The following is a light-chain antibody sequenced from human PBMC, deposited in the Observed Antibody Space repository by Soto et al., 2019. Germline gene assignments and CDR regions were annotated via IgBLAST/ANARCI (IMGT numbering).Light chain of an antibody. Sequence: DIQMTQSPSSLSASVGDRVTITCRASQSIGTYFNWFQQKPGKAPKLLIYSASSLESGVPSRFSGSGSGTDFTLTISSLQPEDFATYSCQQSYSATWTFGQGTKVEIQ. V-gene: IGKV1-39*01. CDR1: QSIGTY. CDR2: SAS. CDR3: QQSYSATWT. J-gene: IGKJ1*01.